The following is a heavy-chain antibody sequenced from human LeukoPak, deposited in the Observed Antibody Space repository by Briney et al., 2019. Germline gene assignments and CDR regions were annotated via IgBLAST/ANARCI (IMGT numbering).Heavy chain of an antibody. D-gene: IGHD3-3*01. CDR2: INPSGGST. V-gene: IGHV1-46*03. J-gene: IGHJ4*02. Sequence: ASVKVSCKASGYTFTSYYMHWVRQAPGQGLEWMGIINPSGGSTSYAQKFQGRDTMTRDTSTSTVYMELSSLRSEDTAVYYCARAGRRITIFGVVRYLGDYWGQGTLVTVSS. CDR1: GYTFTSYY. CDR3: ARAGRRITIFGVVRYLGDY.